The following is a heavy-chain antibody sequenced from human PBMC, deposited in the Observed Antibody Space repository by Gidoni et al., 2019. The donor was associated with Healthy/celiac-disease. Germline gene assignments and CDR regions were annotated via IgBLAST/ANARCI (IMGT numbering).Heavy chain of an antibody. D-gene: IGHD1-26*01. Sequence: EVQLVESGGGLVQPGRSLRLSCAASGFTFDVYAMHWVRQAPGKGLEWVSGSSWNSGSIGYADSVKGRFTISRDNAKNSLYLQMNSLRAEDTALYYCAKDAASGSYYSSQAVFDYWGQGTLVTVSS. CDR2: SSWNSGSI. CDR1: GFTFDVYA. CDR3: AKDAASGSYYSSQAVFDY. J-gene: IGHJ4*02. V-gene: IGHV3-9*01.